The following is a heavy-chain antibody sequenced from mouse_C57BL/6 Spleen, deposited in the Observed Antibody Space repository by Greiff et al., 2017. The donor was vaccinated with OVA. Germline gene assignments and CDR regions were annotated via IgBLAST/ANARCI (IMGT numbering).Heavy chain of an antibody. CDR2: INPGSGGT. V-gene: IGHV1-54*01. Sequence: VQVVESGAELVRPGTSVKVSCKASGYAFTNYLIEWVKQRPGQGLEWIGVINPGSGGTNYNEKFKGKATLTADKSSSTAYMQLSSLTSEDSAVYFCARYDYDPAWFAYWGQGTLVTVSA. J-gene: IGHJ3*01. D-gene: IGHD2-4*01. CDR3: ARYDYDPAWFAY. CDR1: GYAFTNYL.